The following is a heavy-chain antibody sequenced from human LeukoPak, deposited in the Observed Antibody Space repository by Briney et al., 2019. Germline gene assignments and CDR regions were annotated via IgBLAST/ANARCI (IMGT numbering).Heavy chain of an antibody. CDR2: IYPSDSDT. J-gene: IGHJ4*02. D-gene: IGHD4-23*01. CDR3: ARRDYGGKHFDY. V-gene: IGHV5-51*01. CDR1: GSIFTSYW. Sequence: PGASLQISCEGAGSIFTSYWIGWVRRLPGKGLEGMGIIYPSDSDTRYSPSFQGQVTISADKSISTAYLQWSSLKASDTAMYYCARRDYGGKHFDYWGQGTLVTVSS.